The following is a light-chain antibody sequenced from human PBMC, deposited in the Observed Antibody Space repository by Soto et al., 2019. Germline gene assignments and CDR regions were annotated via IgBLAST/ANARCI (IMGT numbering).Light chain of an antibody. CDR2: SAF. J-gene: IGKJ5*01. CDR3: QQGSTTPIT. Sequence: DIQMTQSPSTLSASIGDRVPITCRASQNIGSFLNWYQQKPGEAPRLLVYSAFRIQSGVPSRFNASGSGTDFTLSISSLQPEDFSTYYCQQGSTTPITCGLGTRREIK. V-gene: IGKV1-39*01. CDR1: QNIGSF.